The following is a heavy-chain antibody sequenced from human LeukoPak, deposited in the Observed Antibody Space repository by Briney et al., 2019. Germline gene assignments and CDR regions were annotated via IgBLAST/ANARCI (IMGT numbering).Heavy chain of an antibody. CDR3: AKDQSQYYYGSGSYNALLGFDY. CDR2: ISSTGGTT. V-gene: IGHV3-23*01. J-gene: IGHJ4*02. D-gene: IGHD3-10*01. CDR1: GITFSSYG. Sequence: PGGTLRLSCAASGITFSSYGMSWVRQAPGKGLEWVSSISSTGGTTYYADSVKGRFTISRDNSKNTLYLQMNSLRAEDTAVYYCAKDQSQYYYGSGSYNALLGFDYWGQGTLVTVSS.